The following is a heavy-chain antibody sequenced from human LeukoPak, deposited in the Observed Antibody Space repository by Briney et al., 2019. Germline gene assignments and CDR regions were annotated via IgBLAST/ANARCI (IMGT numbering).Heavy chain of an antibody. D-gene: IGHD3-22*01. CDR1: GYTFTSYA. V-gene: IGHV1-3*01. Sequence: ASVRVSCKASGYTFTSYAMHWVRQAPGQRLEWMGWINAGNGNTKYSQKFQGRVTITRDTSASTAYMELSSLRSEDTAVYYCARDLDSSREDVWGQGTTVTVSS. J-gene: IGHJ6*02. CDR3: ARDLDSSREDV. CDR2: INAGNGNT.